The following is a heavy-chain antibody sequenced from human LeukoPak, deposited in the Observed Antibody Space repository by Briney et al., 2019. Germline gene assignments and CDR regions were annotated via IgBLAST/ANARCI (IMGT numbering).Heavy chain of an antibody. Sequence: ASVKVSCKASGYTFTGYYMHWVRQAPGQGLEWMGWINPNSGGTNYAQKFQGRVTMTRDTSISTAYMELSRLRSDDTAVYYCARGTTVTTGLTQYYYYYGMDVWGQGTTVTVS. CDR3: ARGTTVTTGLTQYYYYYGMDV. CDR2: INPNSGGT. CDR1: GYTFTGYY. D-gene: IGHD4-17*01. V-gene: IGHV1-2*02. J-gene: IGHJ6*02.